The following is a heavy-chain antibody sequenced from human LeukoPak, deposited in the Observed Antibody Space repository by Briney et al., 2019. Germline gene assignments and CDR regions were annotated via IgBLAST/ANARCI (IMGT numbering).Heavy chain of an antibody. Sequence: TGGSLRLSCVASGFTFSSYAMSWVRQAPGKGLEWVSGISGSGSSTHYADSVKGRFTISRDNSKSTLYLQMSSLRDEDTAVYYCANYRSWGQGTLVTVSS. CDR2: ISGSGSST. J-gene: IGHJ4*02. CDR3: ANYRS. V-gene: IGHV3-23*01. CDR1: GFTFSSYA. D-gene: IGHD1-14*01.